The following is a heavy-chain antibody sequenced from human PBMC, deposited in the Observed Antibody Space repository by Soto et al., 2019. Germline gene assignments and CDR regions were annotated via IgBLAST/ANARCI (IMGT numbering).Heavy chain of an antibody. Sequence: QVQLQQWGAGLLKPSETLSLTCAVYGGSFSGYYWSWIRQPPGKGLEWIVEINHSGSTNYNPSHKSLITISVDSSNNQFSLKLSSVTAADTAVYYRGRVGDCSGGSCGDYWGQGTLVTVSS. D-gene: IGHD2-15*01. CDR3: GRVGDCSGGSCGDY. CDR2: INHSGST. CDR1: GGSFSGYY. J-gene: IGHJ4*02. V-gene: IGHV4-34*01.